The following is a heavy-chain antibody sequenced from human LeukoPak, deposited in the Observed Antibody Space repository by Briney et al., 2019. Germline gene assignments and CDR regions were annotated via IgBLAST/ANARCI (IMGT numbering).Heavy chain of an antibody. Sequence: SETLSLTCTVSGGSISIYYWNWIRQPPGKGLEWIGYIYNSGSSTIYNPSLKSRVTISVDTSKDQFSLRLSSVTAADTAVYFCVRDRELTYWGQGTLVTVSS. V-gene: IGHV4-59*01. D-gene: IGHD3-10*01. J-gene: IGHJ4*02. CDR1: GGSISIYY. CDR2: IYNSGSST. CDR3: VRDRELTY.